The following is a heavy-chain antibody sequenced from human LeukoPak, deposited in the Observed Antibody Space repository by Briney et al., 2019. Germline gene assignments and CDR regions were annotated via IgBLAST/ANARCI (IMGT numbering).Heavy chain of an antibody. CDR1: GFTFSSYW. Sequence: GGSLRLSXAASGFTFSSYWMSWVRQAPGKGLEWVANIKQDGSGKYYVDSVKGRFTISRDNAKNSLYLQMNSLRAEDTAVYYCARVARDTIFGVVINYYYYMDVWGKGTTVTVSS. J-gene: IGHJ6*03. CDR3: ARVARDTIFGVVINYYYYMDV. CDR2: IKQDGSGK. D-gene: IGHD3-3*01. V-gene: IGHV3-7*01.